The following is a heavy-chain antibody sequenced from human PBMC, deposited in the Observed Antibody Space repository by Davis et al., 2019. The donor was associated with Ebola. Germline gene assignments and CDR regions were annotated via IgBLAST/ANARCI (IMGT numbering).Heavy chain of an antibody. V-gene: IGHV3-33*01. J-gene: IGHJ4*02. Sequence: GGSLRLPCAASGLNFRSYGMHWVRQAPDKGLEWVAVIWYDGSRKYYGDSVKGRFTISRDNSNNLLYLQMNSLCAEDTAVYYCAIQDCSGANCYSVYIENWGQGTLVTVSS. CDR1: GLNFRSYG. CDR2: IWYDGSRK. D-gene: IGHD2-15*01. CDR3: AIQDCSGANCYSVYIEN.